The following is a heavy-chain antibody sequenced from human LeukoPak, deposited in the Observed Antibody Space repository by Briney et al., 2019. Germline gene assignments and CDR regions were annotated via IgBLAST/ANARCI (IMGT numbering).Heavy chain of an antibody. V-gene: IGHV3-23*01. CDR3: AKDLGQQLVPFDP. J-gene: IGHJ5*02. D-gene: IGHD6-13*01. CDR2: ISGSGGST. CDR1: GFTFSSYA. Sequence: GGSLILSCAASGFTFSSYAMSWVRQAPGKGLGWVSAISGSGGSTYYADSVKGRFTISRDNSKNTLYLQMNSLRAEDTAVYYCAKDLGQQLVPFDPWGQGTLVTVSS.